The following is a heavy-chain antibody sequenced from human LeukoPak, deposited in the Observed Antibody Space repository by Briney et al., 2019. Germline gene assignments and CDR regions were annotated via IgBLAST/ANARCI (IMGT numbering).Heavy chain of an antibody. CDR2: FDPEDGET. CDR1: GYTLTELS. J-gene: IGHJ5*02. V-gene: IGHV1-24*01. Sequence: ASVKVSCKVSGYTLTELSMHWVRQAPGKGLEWMGGFDPEDGETIYAQKFQGRVTMTQDTSTDTAYMELSSLRSEDTAVYYCATDPYYYGSGSYYNKSGWFDPWGQGTLVTVSS. CDR3: ATDPYYYGSGSYYNKSGWFDP. D-gene: IGHD3-10*01.